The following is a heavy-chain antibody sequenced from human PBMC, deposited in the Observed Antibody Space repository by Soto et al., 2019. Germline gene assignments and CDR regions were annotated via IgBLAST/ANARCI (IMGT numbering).Heavy chain of an antibody. CDR3: ARDCSGGSCHRPFSVREDY. J-gene: IGHJ4*02. V-gene: IGHV1-69*04. CDR1: GGTFSSYT. CDR2: IIPILGIA. D-gene: IGHD2-15*01. Sequence: ASVKVSCKASGGTFSSYTISWVRQAPGQGLEWMGRIIPILGIANYAQKFQGRVTITADKSTSTAYMELSSLRSEDTAVYYCARDCSGGSCHRPFSVREDYWGQGTLVTVSS.